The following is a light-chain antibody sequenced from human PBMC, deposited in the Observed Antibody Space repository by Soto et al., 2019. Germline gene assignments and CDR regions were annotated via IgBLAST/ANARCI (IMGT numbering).Light chain of an antibody. Sequence: DIQLTQSPSFLSASVGDRVTITCRASQGISSFLAWYQQKPGKAPKLLIYAASTLQSWVPSRFSGSGSGTEFSLTISSLQQEDFETYYCQQIHTYPRTLGQGTKVDIK. V-gene: IGKV1-9*01. CDR1: QGISSF. J-gene: IGKJ1*01. CDR3: QQIHTYPRT. CDR2: AAS.